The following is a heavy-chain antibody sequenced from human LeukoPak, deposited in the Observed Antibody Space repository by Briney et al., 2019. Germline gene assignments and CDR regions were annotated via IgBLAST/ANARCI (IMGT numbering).Heavy chain of an antibody. CDR2: IYPYDSET. J-gene: IGHJ4*02. V-gene: IGHV5-51*01. CDR1: GYSFTGFW. D-gene: IGHD5-18*01. Sequence: GESLKTSCKASGYSFTGFWIGWVRQMPGKGLEWMGIIYPYDSETRYSPSFQGQVTISADKPISTAYLQWSSLKASDTAMYYCARHIGYSAWNPDYWGQGTLVTVSS. CDR3: ARHIGYSAWNPDY.